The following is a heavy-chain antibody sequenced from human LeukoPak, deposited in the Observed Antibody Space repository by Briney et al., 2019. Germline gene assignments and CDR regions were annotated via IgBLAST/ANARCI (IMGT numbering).Heavy chain of an antibody. J-gene: IGHJ4*02. Sequence: SVKVSCKASGYTFTSYAISWVRQAPGQGLEWMGGIIPIFGTANYAQKFQGRVTITTDESTSTAYMELSSLRSEDTAVYYCARGAHYYDSSGYDVDYWGQGTLVTVSS. CDR2: IIPIFGTA. V-gene: IGHV1-69*05. CDR1: GYTFTSYA. CDR3: ARGAHYYDSSGYDVDY. D-gene: IGHD3-22*01.